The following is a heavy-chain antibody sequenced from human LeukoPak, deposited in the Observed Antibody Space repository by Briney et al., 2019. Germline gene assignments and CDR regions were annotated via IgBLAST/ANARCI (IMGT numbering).Heavy chain of an antibody. CDR3: ASNPY. CDR1: GGSIASSY. V-gene: IGHV4-59*08. CDR2: IYDSGST. Sequence: SETLSLTCTVSGGSIASSYWSWIRQPPGKALEWIGFIYDSGSTNYNPSLKSRVTISVDTSKNQFFLKVSSATAADTAVYYCASNPYWGQGILVTVSS. J-gene: IGHJ4*02.